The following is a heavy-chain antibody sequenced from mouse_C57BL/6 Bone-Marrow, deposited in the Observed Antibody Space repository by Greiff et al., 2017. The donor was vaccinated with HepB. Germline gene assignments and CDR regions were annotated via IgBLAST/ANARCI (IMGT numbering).Heavy chain of an antibody. CDR1: GFTFSDYY. CDR2: ISNGGGST. Sequence: EVKLMESGGGLVQPGGSLKLSCAASGFTFSDYYMYWVRQTPEKRLEWVAYISNGGGSTYYPDTVKGRFTISRDNAKNTLYLQMSRLKSEDTAMYYCARHELLRRSYFDYWGQGTTLTVSS. CDR3: ARHELLRRSYFDY. V-gene: IGHV5-12*01. J-gene: IGHJ2*01. D-gene: IGHD1-1*01.